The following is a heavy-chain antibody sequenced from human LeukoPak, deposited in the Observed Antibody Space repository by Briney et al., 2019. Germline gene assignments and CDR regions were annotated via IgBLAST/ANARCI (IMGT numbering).Heavy chain of an antibody. J-gene: IGHJ4*02. CDR1: GFTFSSYA. CDR3: ARPQGIAAAGTDY. D-gene: IGHD6-13*01. V-gene: IGHV3-30-3*01. CDR2: ISYDGSNK. Sequence: GGSLRLSCAASGFTFSSYAMHWVRQAPGKGLEWVAVISYDGSNKYYAASVKGRFTISRDNSKNTLYLQMNSLRAEDTAVYYCARPQGIAAAGTDYWGQGTLVTVSS.